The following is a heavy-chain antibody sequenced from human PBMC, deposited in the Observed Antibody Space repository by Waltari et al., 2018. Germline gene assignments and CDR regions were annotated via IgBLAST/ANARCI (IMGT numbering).Heavy chain of an antibody. CDR1: GFTFSSYS. V-gene: IGHV3-48*04. Sequence: SLRLSCAASGFTFSSYSMNWVRQAPGKGLEWVSYISSSSSTIYYADSVKGRFTISRDNAKNSLYLQMNSLRAEDTAVYYCARGYYGSGSYGWGQGTLVTVSS. CDR3: ARGYYGSGSYG. D-gene: IGHD3-10*01. CDR2: ISSSSSTI. J-gene: IGHJ4*02.